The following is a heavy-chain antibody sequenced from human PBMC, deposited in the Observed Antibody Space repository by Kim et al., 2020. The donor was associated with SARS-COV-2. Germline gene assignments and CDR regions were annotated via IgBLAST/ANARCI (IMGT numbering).Heavy chain of an antibody. Sequence: SRVTISVDTSKNQFSLKLSSVTAADTAVYYCASRPKLLWFGELSPKGFDVWGQGTTVTVSS. D-gene: IGHD3-10*01. V-gene: IGHV4-34*01. CDR3: ASRPKLLWFGELSPKGFDV. J-gene: IGHJ6*02.